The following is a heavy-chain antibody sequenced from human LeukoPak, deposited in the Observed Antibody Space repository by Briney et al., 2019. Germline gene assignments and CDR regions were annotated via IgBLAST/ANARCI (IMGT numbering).Heavy chain of an antibody. CDR3: ARGDIVVVPAAIPFDY. V-gene: IGHV3-48*03. CDR1: GFTFSSYE. CDR2: ISSSGSTI. J-gene: IGHJ4*02. Sequence: TGGSLRLSCAASGFTFSSYEMNWVRQAPGKGLEWVSYISSSGSTIYYADSVKGRFTISRDNAKNSLYLQMNSLRAEDTAVYYCARGDIVVVPAAIPFDYWGQGTLVTVSS. D-gene: IGHD2-2*01.